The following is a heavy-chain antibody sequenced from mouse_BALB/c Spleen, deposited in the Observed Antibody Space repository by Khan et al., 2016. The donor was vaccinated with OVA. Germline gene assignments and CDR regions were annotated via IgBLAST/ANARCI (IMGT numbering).Heavy chain of an antibody. CDR3: ARDTAATPY. D-gene: IGHD1-2*01. V-gene: IGHV2-9*02. CDR2: IWAGSGT. Sequence: QVQLKQSGPGLVAPSQSLSITCTVSGFSFTSYGVHCVSQPPGKGLVWLGIIWAGSGTNYYSALMSRLSISKDNSKSQVFLQMSSLQTDDTAMYYCARDTAATPYWGQGTLVTVSA. CDR1: GFSFTSYG. J-gene: IGHJ3*01.